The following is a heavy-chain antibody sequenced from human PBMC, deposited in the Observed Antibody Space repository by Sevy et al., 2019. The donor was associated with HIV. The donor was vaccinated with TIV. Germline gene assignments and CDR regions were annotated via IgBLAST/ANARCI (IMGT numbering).Heavy chain of an antibody. J-gene: IGHJ3*02. D-gene: IGHD2-8*02. CDR1: GFNFNNHA. V-gene: IGHV3-30*02. CDR3: ARDRKVLLVVYAIPFDVFDI. Sequence: GGSLRLSCVASGFNFNNHAMHWVRQAPGKGVEWVAFIRYDGSKEFYADSVKGRFTISRDNSKNTLYLEMNSLRPEDTAVYYCARDRKVLLVVYAIPFDVFDIWGQGTMVTVSS. CDR2: IRYDGSKE.